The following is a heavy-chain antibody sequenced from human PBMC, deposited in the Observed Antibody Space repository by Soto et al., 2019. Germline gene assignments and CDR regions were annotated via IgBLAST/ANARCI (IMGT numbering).Heavy chain of an antibody. Sequence: ESGGGVVQPGRSLRLSCAAAGFTFSGYGMHWVRQAPGKGLEWVAVIWSDGSSKFYADSVKGRFTISRDNSQSTLYLQMSSLRLEDTAVYYCVRDRAFRGYDYWGQGTLVTVSS. J-gene: IGHJ4*02. V-gene: IGHV3-33*01. CDR1: GFTFSGYG. CDR2: IWSDGSSK. CDR3: VRDRAFRGYDY. D-gene: IGHD5-12*01.